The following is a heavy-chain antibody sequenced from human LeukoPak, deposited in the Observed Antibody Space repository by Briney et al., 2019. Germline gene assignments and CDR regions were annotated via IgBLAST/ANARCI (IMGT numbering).Heavy chain of an antibody. CDR3: ARGRPGYSYGNDY. D-gene: IGHD5-18*01. J-gene: IGHJ4*02. Sequence: SETLSLTCTVSGYSISSGYYWGWIRQPPGKGLEWIGSIYHSGSTYYNPSLKSRVTISVDTSKNQFSLKLSSVTAADTAVYYCARGRPGYSYGNDYWGQGTLVTVSS. CDR2: IYHSGST. CDR1: GYSISSGYY. V-gene: IGHV4-38-2*02.